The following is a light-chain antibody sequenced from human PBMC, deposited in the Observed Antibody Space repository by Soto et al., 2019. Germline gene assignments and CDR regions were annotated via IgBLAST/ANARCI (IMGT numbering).Light chain of an antibody. J-gene: IGLJ2*01. CDR2: AVS. CDR3: GSYTTSITVI. Sequence: QSALTQPSSVSGSPGQSITISCTGTSSDVGDHNSVSWYQQQPGKAPKLMIYAVSNRPSGVSNRFSGSKSGNTASLTISGLQAEDEADYYCGSYTTSITVIFAGGTQLTVL. CDR1: SSDVGDHNS. V-gene: IGLV2-14*03.